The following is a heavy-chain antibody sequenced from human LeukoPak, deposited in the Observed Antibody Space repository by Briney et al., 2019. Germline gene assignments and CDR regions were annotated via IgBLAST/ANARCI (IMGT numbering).Heavy chain of an antibody. CDR2: INSDGSST. Sequence: GGSLRLSCAASGYTFSNYWMHWVRQAPGKGLVWVSRINSDGSSTSYADSVKGRFTISRDNAKNTLYLQMNSLRAEDTAVYYCARVSSGSYFGYYYYYMDVWGKGTTVTVSS. J-gene: IGHJ6*03. CDR1: GYTFSNYW. D-gene: IGHD1-26*01. CDR3: ARVSSGSYFGYYYYYMDV. V-gene: IGHV3-74*01.